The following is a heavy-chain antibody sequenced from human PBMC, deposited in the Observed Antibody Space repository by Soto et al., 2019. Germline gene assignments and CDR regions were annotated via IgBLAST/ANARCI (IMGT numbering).Heavy chain of an antibody. J-gene: IGHJ3*02. V-gene: IGHV3-30*03. Sequence: GKGMEWVAVISYDGSNKYYADSVKGRFTISRDNSRNTLYLQMNSLRAEDRAVYYFVFD. CDR2: ISYDGSNK. CDR3: VFD.